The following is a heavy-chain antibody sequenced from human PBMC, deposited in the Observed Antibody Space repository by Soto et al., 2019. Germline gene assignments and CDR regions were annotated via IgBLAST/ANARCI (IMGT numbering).Heavy chain of an antibody. Sequence: EVQLVESGGGLIQPGGSLRLSCAASGFTVSSNYMSWVRQAPGKGLECVSVSYSGGSTYYADSVKGRFTISRDNSKNTLYLQMNRLRAEDTAVYDCARGSEMATNWPFDYWGQGPLVTVSS. CDR1: GFTVSSNY. D-gene: IGHD2-8*01. J-gene: IGHJ4*02. CDR3: ARGSEMATNWPFDY. V-gene: IGHV3-53*01. CDR2: SYSGGST.